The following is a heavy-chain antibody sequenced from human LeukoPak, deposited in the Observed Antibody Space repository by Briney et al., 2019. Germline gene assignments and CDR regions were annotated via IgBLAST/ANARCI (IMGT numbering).Heavy chain of an antibody. CDR3: AKDFNSGLLWFGELTFGN. Sequence: GGSLRLSCAASGFTFSTYGMSWVRQAPGEGLEWVSTISGSGASTYYADSVKGRFTISRDNSKKTLYLQMNSLRAEDTAVYYCAKDFNSGLLWFGELTFGNWGQGTLVTVSS. D-gene: IGHD3-10*01. CDR1: GFTFSTYG. J-gene: IGHJ4*02. CDR2: ISGSGAST. V-gene: IGHV3-23*01.